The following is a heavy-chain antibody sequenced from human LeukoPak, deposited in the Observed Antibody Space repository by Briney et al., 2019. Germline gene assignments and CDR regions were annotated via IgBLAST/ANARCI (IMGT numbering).Heavy chain of an antibody. CDR2: IYYSGST. D-gene: IGHD2-2*01. J-gene: IGHJ6*02. V-gene: IGHV4-59*01. CDR1: GGSINYYY. CDR3: ARTPDCSSTSCYSYYYYGMDV. Sequence: SETLSLTCTVSGGSINYYYWMWIRQPPGKGLEWIGYIYYSGSTNYNPSLKSRVTISVDTSKNQFSLKLSSVTAADTAVYYCARTPDCSSTSCYSYYYYGMDVWGQGTTVTVSS.